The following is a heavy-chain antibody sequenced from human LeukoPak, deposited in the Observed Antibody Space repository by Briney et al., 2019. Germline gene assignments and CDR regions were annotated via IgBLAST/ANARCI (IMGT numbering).Heavy chain of an antibody. D-gene: IGHD3-16*01. V-gene: IGHV3-30*02. J-gene: IGHJ4*02. CDR1: GFTFSSYG. Sequence: PGGSQRLSCAASGFTFSSYGMHWVRQAPGKGLEWVAFIRYDGSNKYYADSVKGRFTISRDNSKNTLYLQMNSLRAEDTAVYCCAKDRDDGGYFDYWGQGTLVTVSS. CDR2: IRYDGSNK. CDR3: AKDRDDGGYFDY.